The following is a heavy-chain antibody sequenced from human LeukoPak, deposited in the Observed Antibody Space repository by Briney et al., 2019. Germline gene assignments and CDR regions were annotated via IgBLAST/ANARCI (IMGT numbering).Heavy chain of an antibody. CDR3: AKCVSRRGPQNYYYYCYMDV. CDR1: GFTFSSYG. D-gene: IGHD3-10*01. V-gene: IGHV3-30*02. J-gene: IGHJ6*03. CDR2: IRYDGSNK. Sequence: GGSLRLSCTASGFTFSSYGMHWVRQAPGKGLEWVAFIRYDGSNKYYADSVKGRFTISRDNSKNTLYLQMNSLRAEDTAVYYCAKCVSRRGPQNYYYYCYMDVWGKGTTVTISS.